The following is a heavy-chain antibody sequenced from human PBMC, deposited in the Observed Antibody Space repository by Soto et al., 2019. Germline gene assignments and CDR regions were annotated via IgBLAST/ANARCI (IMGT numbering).Heavy chain of an antibody. Sequence: QVQLVQSGAEVKKPGSSVKVSCKASGGTFSSYTIGWVRQAPGQGLEWMGRIIPILGIANYAQKFQGRVTITADKSTSTAYMELSSLRSEDTAVYYCARFRGSYGMDVWGQGTTVTVSS. J-gene: IGHJ6*02. CDR3: ARFRGSYGMDV. V-gene: IGHV1-69*02. D-gene: IGHD3-10*01. CDR1: GGTFSSYT. CDR2: IIPILGIA.